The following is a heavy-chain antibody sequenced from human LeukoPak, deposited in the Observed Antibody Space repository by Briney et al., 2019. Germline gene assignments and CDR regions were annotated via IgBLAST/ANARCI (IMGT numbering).Heavy chain of an antibody. CDR1: GYTFSGYY. CDR2: INPDSGDT. V-gene: IGHV1-2*02. J-gene: IGHJ4*02. CDR3: ARDQGSSGWSDFDY. Sequence: GASVTVSCKASGYTFSGYYMHWVRQAPGQGLEWMGWINPDSGDTKYAQKFQGRVTMTRDTSINTAFMELSSLIFDDTAVYYCARDQGSSGWSDFDYWGQGTLVTVSS. D-gene: IGHD6-19*01.